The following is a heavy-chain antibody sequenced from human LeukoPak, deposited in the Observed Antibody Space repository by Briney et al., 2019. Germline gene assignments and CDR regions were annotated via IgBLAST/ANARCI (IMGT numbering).Heavy chain of an antibody. J-gene: IGHJ4*02. Sequence: ASVKVSCKASGYTFTSYGISWVRQAPGQGLEWMGWISAYNGNTEYAQNLRGRVSMTTDTSTSTAYMELRSLRSDDTAVYYCARGSVDGSGTYYNDSPDYWGQGTLVTVSS. CDR3: ARGSVDGSGTYYNDSPDY. CDR1: GYTFTSYG. D-gene: IGHD3-10*01. CDR2: ISAYNGNT. V-gene: IGHV1-18*01.